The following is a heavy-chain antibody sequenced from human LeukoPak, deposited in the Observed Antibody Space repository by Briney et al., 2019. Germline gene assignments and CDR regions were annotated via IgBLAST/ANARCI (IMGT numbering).Heavy chain of an antibody. D-gene: IGHD2-2*01. J-gene: IGHJ4*02. CDR2: INGGSNNI. CDR1: GFTFSSYA. Sequence: QPGGSLRLSCAASGFTFSSYAMNWVRQAPGKGLEWVASINGGSNNINYAGSVKGRFTTSTDNSQTTLYLQMTGLRADDTAVYYCERVPFCTSTACYAIFDYRGQGTLVSVSS. CDR3: ERVPFCTSTACYAIFDY. V-gene: IGHV3-23*01.